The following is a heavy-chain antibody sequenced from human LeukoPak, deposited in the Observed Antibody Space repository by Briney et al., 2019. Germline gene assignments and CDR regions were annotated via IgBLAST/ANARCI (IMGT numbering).Heavy chain of an antibody. Sequence: ASVKVPCKASGYTFTSYDINWVRHATGQGLEWMGWMSPNSGDTGYAQKFQGRVTMTRNTSISTAYMELSSLRSEDTAVYYCARGRGRWQQRRGFDYWGQGTLVTVSS. J-gene: IGHJ4*02. D-gene: IGHD5-24*01. CDR3: ARGRGRWQQRRGFDY. V-gene: IGHV1-8*01. CDR1: GYTFTSYD. CDR2: MSPNSGDT.